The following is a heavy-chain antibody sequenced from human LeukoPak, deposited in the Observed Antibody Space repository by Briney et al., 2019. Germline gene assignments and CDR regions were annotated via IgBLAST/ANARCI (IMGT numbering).Heavy chain of an antibody. Sequence: SETLSLTCTVSGGSISRYYWSWLRQPPGKGLEWIGYIYYSGSTNYNPSLKSRVTISVDTSKNQFSLKLSSVTAADTAVYYCARLYSSSFPLYWGQGTLVTVSS. CDR1: GGSISRYY. D-gene: IGHD6-6*01. CDR3: ARLYSSSFPLY. V-gene: IGHV4-59*08. J-gene: IGHJ4*02. CDR2: IYYSGST.